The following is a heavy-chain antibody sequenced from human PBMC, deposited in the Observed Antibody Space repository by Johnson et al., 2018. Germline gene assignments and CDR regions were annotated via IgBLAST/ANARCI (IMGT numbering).Heavy chain of an antibody. CDR2: IKQDGSIS. D-gene: IGHD3-16*02. CDR1: GFTFSSYW. Sequence: VQLVQSGGGLVKPGGSLRLSCAASGFTFSSYWMTWVRQAPGKGLEWVANIKQDGSISYYVASVKGRFSISRDNAKKSVFLQMNSLRAEDTAVYYCAREGLGDLSMDVWGKGTTVTVSS. V-gene: IGHV3-7*01. J-gene: IGHJ6*04. CDR3: AREGLGDLSMDV.